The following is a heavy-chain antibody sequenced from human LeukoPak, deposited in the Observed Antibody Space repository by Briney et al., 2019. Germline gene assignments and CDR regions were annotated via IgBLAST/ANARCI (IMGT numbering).Heavy chain of an antibody. CDR2: FDPEDGET. D-gene: IGHD2-21*02. Sequence: ASVKVSCKVSGYTLTELSMHWVRQAPGKGLEWMGGFDPEDGETIYAQKFQGRVTMTEDTSTDTAYMELSSLRSEDTAVYYCATAQYCGGDCYGDWFDPWGQGTLVTVSS. J-gene: IGHJ5*02. CDR1: GYTLTELS. V-gene: IGHV1-24*01. CDR3: ATAQYCGGDCYGDWFDP.